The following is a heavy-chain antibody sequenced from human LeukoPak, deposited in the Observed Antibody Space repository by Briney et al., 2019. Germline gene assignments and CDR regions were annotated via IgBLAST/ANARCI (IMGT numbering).Heavy chain of an antibody. V-gene: IGHV4-39*01. CDR3: ARAMSTVNVIDAFDI. J-gene: IGHJ3*02. CDR2: IYYSGST. Sequence: PSETLSLTRTVSGGSISSSSYYWGWIRQPPGKGLEWIGSIYYSGSTYYNPSLKSRVTISVDTSKNQFSLKLSSVTAADTAVYYCARAMSTVNVIDAFDIWGQGTMVTVSS. CDR1: GGSISSSSYY. D-gene: IGHD4-11*01.